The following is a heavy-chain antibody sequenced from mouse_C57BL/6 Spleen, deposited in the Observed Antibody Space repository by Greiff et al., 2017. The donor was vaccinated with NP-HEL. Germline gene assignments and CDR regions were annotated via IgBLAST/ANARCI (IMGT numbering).Heavy chain of an antibody. CDR1: GYTFTSYW. D-gene: IGHD1-3*01. V-gene: IGHV1-55*01. J-gene: IGHJ2*01. CDR2: IYPGSGST. Sequence: VQLQQPGAELVKPGASVKMSCKASGYTFTSYWITWVKQRPGQGLEWIGDIYPGSGSTNYNEKFKSKATLTVDTSSSTAYMQLSSLTSEDSAVYYCAREVNIVSGYFDYWGQGTTLTVSS. CDR3: AREVNIVSGYFDY.